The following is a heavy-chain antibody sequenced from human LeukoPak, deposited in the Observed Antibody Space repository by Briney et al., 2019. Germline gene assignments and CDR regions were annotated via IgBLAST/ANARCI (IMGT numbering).Heavy chain of an antibody. Sequence: PGGSLRLSCAASGFTFNNYAMSWVRHTPGEGLEWVAAISDSGGTTYYADSVKGRFTISRDIARKSLYLQMNSLRDEDTAVYYCARGGGRPYSDAFDIWGQGTVVTVSS. CDR1: GFTFNNYA. D-gene: IGHD2-15*01. J-gene: IGHJ3*02. CDR3: ARGGGRPYSDAFDI. V-gene: IGHV3-23*01. CDR2: ISDSGGTT.